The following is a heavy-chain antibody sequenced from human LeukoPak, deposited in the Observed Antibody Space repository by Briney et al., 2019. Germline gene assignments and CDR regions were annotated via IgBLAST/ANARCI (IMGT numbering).Heavy chain of an antibody. CDR2: INHSGST. CDR3: ARGQGGIAAAGFDY. D-gene: IGHD6-13*01. Sequence: SETLSLTCAVYAGSFSGYYWSWIRQPPGKGLEWIGEINHSGSTNYNPSLKSRVTISVDTSKNQFSLKLSSVTAADTAVYYCARGQGGIAAAGFDYWGQGTLVTVSS. J-gene: IGHJ4*02. V-gene: IGHV4-34*01. CDR1: AGSFSGYY.